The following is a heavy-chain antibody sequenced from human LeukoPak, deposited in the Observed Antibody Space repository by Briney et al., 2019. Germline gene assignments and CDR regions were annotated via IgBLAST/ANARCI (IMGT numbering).Heavy chain of an antibody. CDR1: GGSITSISYY. Sequence: SETLSLTSTVSGGSITSISYYWGWIRQPPWNGLEWTGRIYYGRTTYYNPSLKTRVPGSVATAQNQFSLKLSSVTAADTAVYYCARRTVTVTNFDYWGQGTLVTVSS. D-gene: IGHD4-17*01. CDR3: ARRTVTVTNFDY. J-gene: IGHJ4*02. V-gene: IGHV4-39*01. CDR2: IYYGRTT.